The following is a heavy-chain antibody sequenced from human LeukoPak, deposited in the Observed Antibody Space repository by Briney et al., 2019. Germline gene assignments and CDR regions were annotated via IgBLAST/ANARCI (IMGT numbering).Heavy chain of an antibody. D-gene: IGHD6-19*01. CDR2: TYFRSMWYN. CDR3: AREGREWGSSGWYKDFDI. J-gene: IGHJ3*02. Sequence: SQALSLTSAVSGDSVSINSAASNWISQSPARGFEWLGRTYFRSMWYNDYAVSVKSRITINPDTSKNQLSLQLNSVTAEDAAVYYCAREGREWGSSGWYKDFDIWRERTMVAVSS. CDR1: GDSVSINSAA. V-gene: IGHV6-1*01.